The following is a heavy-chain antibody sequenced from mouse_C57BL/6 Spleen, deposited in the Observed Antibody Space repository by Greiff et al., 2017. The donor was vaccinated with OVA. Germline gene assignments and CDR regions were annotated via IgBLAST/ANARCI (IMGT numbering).Heavy chain of an antibody. V-gene: IGHV5-4*01. CDR2: ISDGGSYT. Sequence: EVHLVESGGGLVKPGGSLKLSCAASGFTFSSYAMSWVRQTPEKRLEWVATISDGGSYTYYPDNVKGRFTISRDNAKNNLYLQMSHLKSEDTAMYYCARAYYGSSQYWYFDVWGTGTTVTVSS. J-gene: IGHJ1*03. CDR1: GFTFSSYA. D-gene: IGHD1-1*01. CDR3: ARAYYGSSQYWYFDV.